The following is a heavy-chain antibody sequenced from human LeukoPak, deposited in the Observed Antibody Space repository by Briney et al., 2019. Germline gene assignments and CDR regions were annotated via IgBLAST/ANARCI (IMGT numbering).Heavy chain of an antibody. J-gene: IGHJ6*02. CDR3: AKPRYCSTTSCSSYGFDV. CDR1: GFNFYTFA. D-gene: IGHD2-2*01. CDR2: ISGSGLST. Sequence: PGGSLRLSCAASGFNFYTFALNWVRQAPGKGLQWVSAISGSGLSTYYADSVKGRFTISRDNSKNTLFLQLSRLTPEDTATYYCAKPRYCSTTSCSSYGFDVWGQGTTVTVSS. V-gene: IGHV3-23*01.